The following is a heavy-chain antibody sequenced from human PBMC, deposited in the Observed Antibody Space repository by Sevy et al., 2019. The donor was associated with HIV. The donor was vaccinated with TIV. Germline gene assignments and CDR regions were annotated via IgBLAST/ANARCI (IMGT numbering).Heavy chain of an antibody. D-gene: IGHD6-13*01. Sequence: GGALRLSCAASGFTFSSYAMHWVRQAPGKGLEWVAVISFDGSNKYYADSVRGRFTISRDNSKNRLYLQMNSLRAEDTAVYYCASGTIASDRAFDIWGQGTMVTVSS. CDR2: ISFDGSNK. CDR1: GFTFSSYA. CDR3: ASGTIASDRAFDI. V-gene: IGHV3-30-3*01. J-gene: IGHJ3*02.